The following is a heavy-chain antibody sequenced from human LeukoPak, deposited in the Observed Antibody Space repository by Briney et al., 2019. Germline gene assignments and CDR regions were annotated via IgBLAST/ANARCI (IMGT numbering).Heavy chain of an antibody. D-gene: IGHD6-19*01. J-gene: IGHJ4*02. Sequence: PGGSLRLSCAASGLSFTSYAGSWVRQAPGKGLEWIGGISGKYETTYYADSVEGRFTISSDISKNTVYLEMNILKVEDAAFYCVAKDLHTVPGACDFWGQGAPAPVSS. CDR1: GLSFTSYA. V-gene: IGHV3-23*01. CDR3: AKDLHTVPGACDF. CDR2: ISGKYETT.